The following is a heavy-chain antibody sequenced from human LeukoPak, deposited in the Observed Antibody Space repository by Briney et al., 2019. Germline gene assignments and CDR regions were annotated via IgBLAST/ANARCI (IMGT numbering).Heavy chain of an antibody. V-gene: IGHV3-23*01. CDR3: ASLVPVAGTAIDI. J-gene: IGHJ3*02. CDR2: ISGTGGST. D-gene: IGHD6-19*01. CDR1: GFTFSSYG. Sequence: GGSLRLSCAASGFTFSSYGMSWVRQAPGKGLEWVSVISGTGGSTHYADSVKGRFTISRDNSKNTLYVQMNSLRAEDTAVYYCASLVPVAGTAIDIWGQGTMVTVSS.